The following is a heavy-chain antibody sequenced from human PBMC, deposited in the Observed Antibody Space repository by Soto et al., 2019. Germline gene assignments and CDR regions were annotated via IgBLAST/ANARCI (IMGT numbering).Heavy chain of an antibody. CDR3: ARHVPPAGYYYGMDV. V-gene: IGHV1-69*12. Sequence: QVQLVQSGAEVKKPGSSVKVSCKASGGTFSSYAISWVRQAPGQGLEWMGGIIPIFGTANYAQKFQGRVTITADESTRTAYMELSSLRSEDTGVYFCARHVPPAGYYYGMDVWGQGTTVTVSS. CDR1: GGTFSSYA. CDR2: IIPIFGTA. D-gene: IGHD2-2*01. J-gene: IGHJ6*02.